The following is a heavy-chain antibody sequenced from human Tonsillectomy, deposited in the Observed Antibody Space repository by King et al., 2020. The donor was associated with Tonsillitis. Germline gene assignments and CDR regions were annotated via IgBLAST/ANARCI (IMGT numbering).Heavy chain of an antibody. D-gene: IGHD3-3*01. V-gene: IGHV4-39*01. CDR2: IYYSGST. CDR1: GGSISSSSYY. J-gene: IGHJ4*02. CDR3: ASSLHVGYYDVWSGYHDY. Sequence: QLQESGPGLVKPSETLSLTCTVSGGSISSSSYYWGWIRQPPGKGLEWIGSIYYSGSTYYNPSLKSRVTISVDTSKNQFSLKLSSVTAADTAVYYCASSLHVGYYDVWSGYHDYWGQGTLVTVSS.